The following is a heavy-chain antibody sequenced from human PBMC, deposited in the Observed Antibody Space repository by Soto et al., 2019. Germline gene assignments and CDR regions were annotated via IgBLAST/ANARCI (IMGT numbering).Heavy chain of an antibody. CDR3: ARAYEGDYFDY. V-gene: IGHV3-30-3*01. CDR2: ISYDGSNK. J-gene: IGHJ4*02. D-gene: IGHD3-16*01. CDR1: GFTFSSYA. Sequence: QVQLVESGGGVVQPGRSLRLSCAAAGFTFSSYAMHWVRQAPGKGVEWVRGISYDGSNKYDADSVKRQFTISRDNSKNTLYLQMNSVRADDTAVYYCARAYEGDYFDYWGQSTLVTVSS.